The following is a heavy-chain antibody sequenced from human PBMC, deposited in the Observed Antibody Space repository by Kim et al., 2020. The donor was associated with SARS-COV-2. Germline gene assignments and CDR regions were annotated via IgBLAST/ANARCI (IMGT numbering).Heavy chain of an antibody. D-gene: IGHD3-22*01. V-gene: IGHV3-23*01. Sequence: GGSLRLSCAASGFTFSSYAMSWVRQAPGKGLEWVSSISGSGGSTYYADSVKGRFTISRDNSKNTLYLQMNSLRAEDTAVYYCAKDQTPISMMVVVTTFDYWGQGTLVTVSS. J-gene: IGHJ4*02. CDR2: ISGSGGST. CDR3: AKDQTPISMMVVVTTFDY. CDR1: GFTFSSYA.